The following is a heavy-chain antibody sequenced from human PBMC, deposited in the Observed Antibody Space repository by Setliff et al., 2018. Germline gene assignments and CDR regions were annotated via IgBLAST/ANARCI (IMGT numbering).Heavy chain of an antibody. D-gene: IGHD6-19*01. CDR2: IWDDGGNK. J-gene: IGHJ3*02. CDR1: GFTFSDSA. V-gene: IGHV3-33*08. Sequence: PGGSLRLSCAASGFTFSDSAVHWVRQAPGKGLEWVAVIWDDGGNKYHADSVKGRFTVSRDNSKNTLFLQMNSLRGEDTAVYYCARDTSGRDAFDIWGQGTTVTVSS. CDR3: ARDTSGRDAFDI.